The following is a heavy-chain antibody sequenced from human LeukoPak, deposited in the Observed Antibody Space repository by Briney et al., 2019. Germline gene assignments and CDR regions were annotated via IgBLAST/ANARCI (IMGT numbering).Heavy chain of an antibody. CDR1: GFTFSSYG. Sequence: PGRSLRLSFAASGFTFSSYGMHRVRQAPGKGLERVSVISYDGSNKYYADSVKGRFTISRDNSKNTLYLQMNSLRAEDTAVYYCAKDDSWAGDRYFDYWGQGTLVTVSS. CDR3: AKDDSWAGDRYFDY. D-gene: IGHD3-22*01. CDR2: ISYDGSNK. J-gene: IGHJ4*02. V-gene: IGHV3-30*18.